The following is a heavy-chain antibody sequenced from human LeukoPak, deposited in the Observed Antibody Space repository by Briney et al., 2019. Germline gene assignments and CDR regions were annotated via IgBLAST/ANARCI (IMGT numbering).Heavy chain of an antibody. V-gene: IGHV1-2*06. Sequence: ASVKVSCKASGYTFTGYYMHWVRQAPGQGLEWMGRINPNSGGTNYAQKFQGRVTMTRNTSISTAYMELSSLRSEDTAVYYCARAPRDYYDSSGYYVDYWGQGTLVTVSS. CDR1: GYTFTGYY. CDR2: INPNSGGT. CDR3: ARAPRDYYDSSGYYVDY. J-gene: IGHJ4*02. D-gene: IGHD3-22*01.